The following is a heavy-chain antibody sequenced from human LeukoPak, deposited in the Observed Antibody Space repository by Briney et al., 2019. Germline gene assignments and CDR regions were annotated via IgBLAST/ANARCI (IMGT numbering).Heavy chain of an antibody. CDR3: AKDGYCSGGSCYHDY. CDR2: ISWNSGSI. Sequence: GRSLRLSCAASGFTFDDYAMHWVRQAPGKGLEWVSGISWNSGSIGYADSVKGRFTISRDNAKNSLYLQMNSLRAEDTALYYCAKDGYCSGGSCYHDYWGQGTLVTVSS. J-gene: IGHJ4*02. D-gene: IGHD2-15*01. CDR1: GFTFDDYA. V-gene: IGHV3-9*01.